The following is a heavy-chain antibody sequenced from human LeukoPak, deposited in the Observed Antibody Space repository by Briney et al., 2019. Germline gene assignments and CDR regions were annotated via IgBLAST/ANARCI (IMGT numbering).Heavy chain of an antibody. J-gene: IGHJ3*02. CDR1: GFIFSGSW. D-gene: IGHD6-19*01. CDR3: ARDPYSSGWYKDAFDI. V-gene: IGHV3-7*01. CDR2: IKKDGSEK. Sequence: GGSLRLSCTASGFIFSGSWMAWIRQAPGKGLEWVAIIKKDGSEKYYVDSMKGRFTISRDNAKNSLFLQMNSLRAEDTAVYYCARDPYSSGWYKDAFDIWGQGTMVTVSS.